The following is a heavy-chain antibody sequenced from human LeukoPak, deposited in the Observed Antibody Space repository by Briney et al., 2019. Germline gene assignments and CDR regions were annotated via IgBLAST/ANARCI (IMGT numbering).Heavy chain of an antibody. V-gene: IGHV3-7*01. CDR1: GFTFSSYG. D-gene: IGHD6-19*01. CDR2: IKQDGSEK. J-gene: IGHJ5*02. Sequence: GGSLRLSCAASGFTFSSYGMHWVRQAPGKGLEWVANIKQDGSEKYYVDSVKGRFTISRDNAKNSLYLQMNSLRAEDTAVYYCARDLSSGWLNWFDPWGQGTLVTVSS. CDR3: ARDLSSGWLNWFDP.